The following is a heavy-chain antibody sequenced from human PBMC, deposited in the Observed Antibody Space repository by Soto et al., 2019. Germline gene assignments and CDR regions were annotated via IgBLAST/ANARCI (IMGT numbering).Heavy chain of an antibody. D-gene: IGHD2-2*01. CDR2: IDPSDSYT. CDR3: ARDPFGYCSSTSCYLYYYGMDV. V-gene: IGHV5-10-1*01. Sequence: GESLKISCKGSGYSITSYWISWVRQMPGKGLEWMGRIDPSDSYTNYSPSFQGHVTISADKSISTAYLQWSSLKASDTAMYYCARDPFGYCSSTSCYLYYYGMDVWGQGTTVTVSS. CDR1: GYSITSYW. J-gene: IGHJ6*02.